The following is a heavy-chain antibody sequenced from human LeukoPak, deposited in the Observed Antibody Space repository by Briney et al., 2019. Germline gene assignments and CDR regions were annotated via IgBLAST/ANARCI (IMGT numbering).Heavy chain of an antibody. J-gene: IGHJ4*02. CDR2: IIPIIAIA. V-gene: IGHV1-69*04. CDR1: GANLTTYG. D-gene: IGHD3-10*01. CDR3: ARNFYGSGSYQHEPRKFDY. Sequence: SVKVSCKASGANLTTYGINWVRQAPGQGLEWMGRIIPIIAIAHYAQKFLGRITITADTSTSTAFLDLSSLTSEDTAVYYCARNFYGSGSYQHEPRKFDYWGQGTVVTVFS.